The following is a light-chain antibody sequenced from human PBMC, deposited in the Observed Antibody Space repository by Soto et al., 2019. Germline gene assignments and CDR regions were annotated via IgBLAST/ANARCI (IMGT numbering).Light chain of an antibody. CDR2: AAS. CDR3: QQSYSTPRGT. CDR1: QSISSY. Sequence: IQITRSPSSLSASVGDRVTITCRASQSISSYLNWYQQKPGKAPKLLIYAASSLQSGVPSRFSGSGSGTDFTLTISSLQPEDFATYYCQQSYSTPRGTFGQGTKVDIK. V-gene: IGKV1-39*01. J-gene: IGKJ1*01.